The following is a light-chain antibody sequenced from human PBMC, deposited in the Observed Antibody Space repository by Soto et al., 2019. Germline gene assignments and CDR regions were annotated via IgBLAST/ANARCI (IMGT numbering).Light chain of an antibody. J-gene: IGKJ3*01. CDR3: QKYNDWPGT. Sequence: EIVMTQSPATLSVSPGETATLSCRASQSVSSNLAWYQQKPGQAPRLLIYGASTRATGIPARFSGSGSQTEFTLTISSLLSEDFAVYYCQKYNDWPGTFGPGTKVDIK. V-gene: IGKV3-15*01. CDR1: QSVSSN. CDR2: GAS.